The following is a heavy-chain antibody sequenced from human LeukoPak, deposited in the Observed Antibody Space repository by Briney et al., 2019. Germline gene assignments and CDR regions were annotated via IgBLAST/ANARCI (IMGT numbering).Heavy chain of an antibody. Sequence: PSQTLSLTCTVSGGSISSGDYYWSWIRQLPGKGLEWIGYIYYSGSTYYNPSLKSRVTISVNTSKNQFSLKLSSVTAADTAVYYCASRHYYDSSGYEVFDPWGQGTLVTVSS. CDR2: IYYSGST. D-gene: IGHD3-22*01. CDR1: GGSISSGDYY. J-gene: IGHJ5*02. CDR3: ASRHYYDSSGYEVFDP. V-gene: IGHV4-30-4*01.